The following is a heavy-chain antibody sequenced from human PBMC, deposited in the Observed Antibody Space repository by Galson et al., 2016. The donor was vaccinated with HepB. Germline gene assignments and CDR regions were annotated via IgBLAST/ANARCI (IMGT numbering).Heavy chain of an antibody. CDR2: ISSSSDTI. CDR1: GFTFSSFS. V-gene: IGHV3-48*02. Sequence: SLRLSCAVSGFTFSSFSMNRVRQAPGKGLEWVSYISSSSDTIYYADSVKGRFTISRDNAKNSLYLQMNSLRDGDTAVYYCARRRGSGSHDYWGQGTLVTVSS. D-gene: IGHD3-10*01. J-gene: IGHJ4*02. CDR3: ARRRGSGSHDY.